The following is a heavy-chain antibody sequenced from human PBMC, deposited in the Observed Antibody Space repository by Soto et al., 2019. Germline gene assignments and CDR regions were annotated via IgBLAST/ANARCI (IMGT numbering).Heavy chain of an antibody. CDR2: SRSSSSYI. CDR3: AGEATHDGANSGDYFDC. J-gene: IGHJ4*02. D-gene: IGHD4-17*01. CDR1: GFTFSSYT. V-gene: IGHV3-21*01. Sequence: PGGSLRRSCAASGFTFSSYTMNWVRQAPGKGLEWVSSSRSSSSYIYYADSVKGRFTISRDDAKNSLYLQMNSLRADDTAVYYCAGEATHDGANSGDYFDCWRQGTRVTV.